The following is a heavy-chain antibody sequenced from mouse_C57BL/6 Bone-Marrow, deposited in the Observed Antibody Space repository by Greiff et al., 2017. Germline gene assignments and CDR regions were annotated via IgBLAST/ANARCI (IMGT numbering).Heavy chain of an antibody. V-gene: IGHV14-1*01. CDR3: TTHDYDEGYYFDY. CDR1: GFNIKDYY. Sequence: VQLQQSGAELVRPGASVKLSCTASGFNIKDYYMHWVKQRPEQGLEWIGRIDPEDGDTEYAPKFQGKATMTANTSSNTAYLQLSSLTSEDTAVYDCTTHDYDEGYYFDYWGQGTTLTVSS. D-gene: IGHD2-4*01. CDR2: IDPEDGDT. J-gene: IGHJ2*01.